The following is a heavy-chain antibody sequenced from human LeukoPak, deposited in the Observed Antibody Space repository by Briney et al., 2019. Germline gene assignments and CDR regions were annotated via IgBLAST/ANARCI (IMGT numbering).Heavy chain of an antibody. D-gene: IGHD4-17*01. CDR2: IKSKTDGGTT. Sequence: GGSLRLSCAASGFTFSNAWMSWVRQAPGKGLEWVGRIKSKTDGGTTDYAAPVKGRFTISRDDSKNTLYLQMNSLKTEDTAVYYCTTDGSDCGDYVYVPPFDYWGQGTLVTVSS. V-gene: IGHV3-15*01. J-gene: IGHJ4*02. CDR3: TTDGSDCGDYVYVPPFDY. CDR1: GFTFSNAW.